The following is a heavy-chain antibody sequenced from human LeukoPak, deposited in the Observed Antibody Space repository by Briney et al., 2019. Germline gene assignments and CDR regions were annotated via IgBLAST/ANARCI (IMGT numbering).Heavy chain of an antibody. CDR1: GGSISSYY. CDR3: ARWRGWFDP. J-gene: IGHJ5*02. CDR2: IYYSGSA. V-gene: IGHV4-59*01. Sequence: SETLSLTCTVSGGSISSYYWSWIRQPPGKGLEWIGYIYYSGSANYNPSLKSRVTISVDTSKNQFSLKLSSVTAADTAVYYCARWRGWFDPWGQGTLVTVSS. D-gene: IGHD3-16*01.